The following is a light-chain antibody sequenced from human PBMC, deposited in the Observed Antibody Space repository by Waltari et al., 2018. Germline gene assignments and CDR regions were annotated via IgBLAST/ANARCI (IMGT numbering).Light chain of an antibody. CDR3: QHYVSLPVT. V-gene: IGKV3-20*01. CDR2: GAS. CDR1: QSVSRD. J-gene: IGKJ1*01. Sequence: EIVLTQSPGTLSLSTGERATISCRASQSVSRDLAWYQQNTGQAPRLLIYGASNRAPGSPDRFSGSGSGTDFSLIISRLEPEDFAVYYCQHYVSLPVTFGQGTKVEIK.